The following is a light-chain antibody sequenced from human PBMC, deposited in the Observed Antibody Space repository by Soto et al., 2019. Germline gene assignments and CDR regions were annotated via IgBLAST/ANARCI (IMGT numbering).Light chain of an antibody. CDR3: ATWDDSRSGPV. V-gene: IGLV1-47*02. CDR2: SNN. J-gene: IGLJ2*01. CDR1: SSNIGRRV. Sequence: QSVLTQPPSASATPGQRVTISCSGSSSNIGRRVVYWYQHLPGTAPQLLIYSNNQRPSGGPDRFSGSKSGASASLAISGRRSDDEDDYYCATWDDSRSGPVFGGGTKLTVL.